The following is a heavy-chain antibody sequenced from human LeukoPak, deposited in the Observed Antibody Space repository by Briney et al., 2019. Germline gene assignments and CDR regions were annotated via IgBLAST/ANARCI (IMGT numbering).Heavy chain of an antibody. D-gene: IGHD5-18*01. CDR1: GYTFTNYD. V-gene: IGHV7-4-1*02. CDR3: ATGGRTAMATAGI. J-gene: IGHJ3*02. Sequence: ASVKVSCKASGYTFTNYDINWVRQAPGQGLEWMGWINTNTGNPTYAQGFTGRFVFSLDTSVSTAYLQISSLKAEDTAVYYCATGGRTAMATAGIWGQGTMVTVSS. CDR2: INTNTGNP.